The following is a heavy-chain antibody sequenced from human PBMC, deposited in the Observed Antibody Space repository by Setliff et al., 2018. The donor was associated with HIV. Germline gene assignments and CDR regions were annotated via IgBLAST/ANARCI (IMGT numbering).Heavy chain of an antibody. CDR2: INEEGNKK. CDR3: ARLIATAYDGFDV. Sequence: GGSLRLSCATSRFSFSTFWMTWVRQAPGKGREWIANINEEGNKKYHAGSVWGRFTIARDNAKKALYLQMNSLRVEDTAVYYCARLIATAYDGFDVWGQGTMVTVS. D-gene: IGHD2-21*01. CDR1: RFSFSTFW. J-gene: IGHJ3*01. V-gene: IGHV3-7*03.